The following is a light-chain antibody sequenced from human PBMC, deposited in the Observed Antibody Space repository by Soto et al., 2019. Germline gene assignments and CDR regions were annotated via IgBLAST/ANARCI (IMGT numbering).Light chain of an antibody. CDR1: SSDGSDYNY. CDR2: DVS. CDR3: SSYTSTNTVV. J-gene: IGLJ2*01. V-gene: IGLV2-14*03. Sequence: QSVLTQPASVSGSPGQSITISCTGASSDGSDYNYVSWYQQHPGKAPKLMIYDVSYRPSGVSNRFSGSKSGNTASLTISGLQAEDEAYYYCSSYTSTNTVVFGGGTKLTV.